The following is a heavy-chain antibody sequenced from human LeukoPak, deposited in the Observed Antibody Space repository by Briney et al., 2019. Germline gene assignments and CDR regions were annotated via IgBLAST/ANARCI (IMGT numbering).Heavy chain of an antibody. J-gene: IGHJ3*02. V-gene: IGHV4-59*01. CDR3: VRLQPNTGEWAFDI. Sequence: SETLSLTGTVSGGSISTYYWSWIRQPPGESLEWIGYISNGGSTNYNPSLKSRVTISVDTSKNQLSLKLSSVTAADTAVYHCVRLQPNTGEWAFDIWGQGTMVSVSS. D-gene: IGHD1-1*01. CDR1: GGSISTYY. CDR2: ISNGGST.